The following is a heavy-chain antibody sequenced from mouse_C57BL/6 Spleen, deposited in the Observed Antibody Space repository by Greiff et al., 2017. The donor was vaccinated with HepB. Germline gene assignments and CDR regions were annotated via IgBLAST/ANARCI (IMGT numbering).Heavy chain of an antibody. Sequence: QVQLKESGAELVRPGTSVKVSCKASGYAFTNYLIEWVKQRPGQGLEWIGVINPGSGGTNYNEKFKGKATLTADKSSSTAYMQLSSLTSEDSAVYFCARGGGREGYFDVWGTGTTVTVSS. CDR3: ARGGGREGYFDV. CDR2: INPGSGGT. J-gene: IGHJ1*03. CDR1: GYAFTNYL. V-gene: IGHV1-54*01. D-gene: IGHD1-1*01.